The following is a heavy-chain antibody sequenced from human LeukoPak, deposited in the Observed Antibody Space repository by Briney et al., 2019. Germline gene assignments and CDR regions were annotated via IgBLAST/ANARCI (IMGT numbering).Heavy chain of an antibody. CDR2: IYHSGST. D-gene: IGHD6-19*01. J-gene: IGHJ3*02. Sequence: SETLSLTCTVSGGSISSGGYYWSWIRQPPGKGLEWIGYIYHSGSTNYNPSLKSRVTISVDKSKNQFSLKLSPVTAADTAVYYCARSIAVAVTPPDAFDIWGQGTMVTVSS. V-gene: IGHV4-30-2*01. CDR1: GGSISSGGYY. CDR3: ARSIAVAVTPPDAFDI.